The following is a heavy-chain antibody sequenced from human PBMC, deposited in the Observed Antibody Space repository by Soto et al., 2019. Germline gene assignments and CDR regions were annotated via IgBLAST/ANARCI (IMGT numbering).Heavy chain of an antibody. CDR3: ARESHYYDSSGYYYSSDY. CDR1: GGTFSSYA. CDR2: IIPIFGTA. Sequence: QVQLVQSGAEVKKPGSSVKVSCKASGGTFSSYAISWVRQAPGQGLEWMGGIIPIFGTANYAQKFQGRVTITADDSTSTAYMELSSLRSEDTAVYYCARESHYYDSSGYYYSSDYWGQGTLVTVSS. V-gene: IGHV1-69*12. J-gene: IGHJ4*02. D-gene: IGHD3-22*01.